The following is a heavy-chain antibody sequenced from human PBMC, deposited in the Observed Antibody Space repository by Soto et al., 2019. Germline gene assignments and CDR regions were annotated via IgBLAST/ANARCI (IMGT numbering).Heavy chain of an antibody. J-gene: IGHJ6*02. CDR3: ARGTYYYDSSGPIPDYYYYYGMDV. V-gene: IGHV4-39*01. CDR2: IYYSGST. Sequence: PSETLSLTCTVSGGSISSSSYYWGWIRQPPGKGLEWIGSIYYSGSTYYNPSLKSRVTISVDTSKNQFSLKLSSVTAADTAVYYCARGTYYYDSSGPIPDYYYYYGMDVWGQGTTVTVSS. CDR1: GGSISSSSYY. D-gene: IGHD3-22*01.